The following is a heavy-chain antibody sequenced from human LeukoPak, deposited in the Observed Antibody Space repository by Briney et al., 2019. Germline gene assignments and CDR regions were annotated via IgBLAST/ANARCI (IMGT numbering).Heavy chain of an antibody. J-gene: IGHJ4*02. CDR3: ARGPPPDFDY. V-gene: IGHV4-4*07. CDR2: IHPSGST. CDR1: GDSISSYY. Sequence: PSETLSLTCTVSGDSISSYYWSWIRQPAGKGLEWIGRIHPSGSTDYNPSLKSRVTLSVDTSKNQISLKLNSVTAADTAVYYCARGPPPDFDYWGRGTLVTVSS.